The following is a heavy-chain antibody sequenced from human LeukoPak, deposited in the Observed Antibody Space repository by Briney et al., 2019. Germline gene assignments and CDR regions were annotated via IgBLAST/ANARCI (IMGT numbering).Heavy chain of an antibody. V-gene: IGHV1-46*01. Sequence: IINPSGGSTSYAQKFQGRVTMTRDTSTSTVYMELSSLRSEDTAVYYCSMTFGELLSGPFDYWGQGTLVTVSS. J-gene: IGHJ4*02. CDR2: INPSGGST. D-gene: IGHD3-10*01. CDR3: SMTFGELLSGPFDY.